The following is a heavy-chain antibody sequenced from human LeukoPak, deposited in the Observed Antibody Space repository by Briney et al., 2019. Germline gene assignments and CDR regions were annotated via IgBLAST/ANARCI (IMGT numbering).Heavy chain of an antibody. Sequence: SETLSLTCTVSGGSISSYYWSWIRQPPGKGLEWIGYIYYSGSTNYNPSLKSRVTISVDTSKNQFSLKLNSVTAADTAVYYCARTSSYYYYYGMDVWGQGTTVTVSS. CDR1: GGSISSYY. V-gene: IGHV4-59*01. CDR3: ARTSSYYYYYGMDV. CDR2: IYYSGST. J-gene: IGHJ6*02.